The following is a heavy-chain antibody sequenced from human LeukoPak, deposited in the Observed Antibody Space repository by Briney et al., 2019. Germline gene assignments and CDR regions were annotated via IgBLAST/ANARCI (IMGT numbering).Heavy chain of an antibody. D-gene: IGHD1/OR15-1a*01. CDR1: GFTFSGYS. V-gene: IGHV3-21*01. CDR2: ISSTSTYI. J-gene: IGHJ4*02. CDR3: ARDRPFIVYVPGTQADY. Sequence: SGGSLRLSCAASGFTFSGYSMNWVRQAPGEGLEWVSSISSTSTYIYYADSVRGRFTISRDNAKNSLYLQMNSLRAEDTAVYYCARDRPFIVYVPGTQADYWGQGTLVTVSS.